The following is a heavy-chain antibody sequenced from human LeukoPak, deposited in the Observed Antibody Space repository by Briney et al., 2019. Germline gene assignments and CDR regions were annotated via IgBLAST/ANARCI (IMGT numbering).Heavy chain of an antibody. CDR2: ISSSSNYI. J-gene: IGHJ3*02. CDR1: GFTFSDYI. CDR3: ARECMDTTMIDAFDI. Sequence: GGSLGLSCAASGFTFSDYIMNWVRQAPGKGLEWVSYISSSSNYIYYADSVKGRFTISRDNAKNSLYLQMNSLRAEDTAVYYCARECMDTTMIDAFDIWGEGRMVTVSS. D-gene: IGHD5-18*01. V-gene: IGHV3-21*01.